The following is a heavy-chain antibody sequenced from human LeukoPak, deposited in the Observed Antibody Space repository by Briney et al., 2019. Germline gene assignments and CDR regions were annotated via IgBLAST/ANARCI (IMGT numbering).Heavy chain of an antibody. V-gene: IGHV3-11*04. J-gene: IGHJ4*02. CDR3: AREDWGIVGARGSPDY. CDR1: GFTFSDYY. Sequence: GRSLRLSCAASGFTFSDYYMGWIRQAPGKGLEWVSYISSSGSTIYYADSVKGRFTISRDNAKNSLYLQMNSLRAEDTAVYYCAREDWGIVGARGSPDYWGQGTLVTVSS. CDR2: ISSSGSTI. D-gene: IGHD1-26*01.